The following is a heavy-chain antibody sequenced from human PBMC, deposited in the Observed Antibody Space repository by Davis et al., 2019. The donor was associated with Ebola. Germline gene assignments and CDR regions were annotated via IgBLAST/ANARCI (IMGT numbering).Heavy chain of an antibody. CDR2: IYHSGST. D-gene: IGHD3-10*01. Sequence: MPSETLSLTCAVSGGSISSSNWWSWVRQPPGKGLEWIGEIYHSGSTNYNPSLKSRVTISVDKSKNQFSLKLSSVTAADTAVYYCARDLLWFGSEYYYYGMDVWGQGTLVTVSS. CDR3: ARDLLWFGSEYYYYGMDV. J-gene: IGHJ6*02. V-gene: IGHV4-4*02. CDR1: GGSISSSNW.